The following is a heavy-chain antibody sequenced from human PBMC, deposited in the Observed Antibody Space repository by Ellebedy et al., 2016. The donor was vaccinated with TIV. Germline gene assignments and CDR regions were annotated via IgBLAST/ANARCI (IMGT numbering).Heavy chain of an antibody. Sequence: GESLKISCEASGFSFSIYGMHWVRQAPGKGLERVAVIWYDGVNIYYTASVKGRFTISRDHSKNTLYLHMTSLRAEDTAVYYCARDRDSYDNSGYLGYWGQGTLVSVSS. V-gene: IGHV3-33*01. CDR2: IWYDGVNI. CDR1: GFSFSIYG. CDR3: ARDRDSYDNSGYLGY. J-gene: IGHJ4*02. D-gene: IGHD3-22*01.